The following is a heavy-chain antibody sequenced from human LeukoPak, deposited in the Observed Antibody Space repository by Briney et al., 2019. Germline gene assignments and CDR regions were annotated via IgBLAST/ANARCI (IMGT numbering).Heavy chain of an antibody. J-gene: IGHJ4*02. CDR1: GYSFTSYW. Sequence: GESLKISCKGSGYSFTSYWIGWVRQMPGKGLEWMGIIYPGDSDTRNSPSFQGQVSISADKSISTAYLQWSSLKASDTAKYYCARRNYYDRSGYFDYWGQGTLVTVSS. CDR3: ARRNYYDRSGYFDY. CDR2: IYPGDSDT. D-gene: IGHD3-22*01. V-gene: IGHV5-51*01.